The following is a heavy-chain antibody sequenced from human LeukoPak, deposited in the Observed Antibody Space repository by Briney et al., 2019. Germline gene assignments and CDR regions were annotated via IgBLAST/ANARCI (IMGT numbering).Heavy chain of an antibody. D-gene: IGHD3-10*01. J-gene: IGHJ5*02. CDR1: GGSISSSSYY. CDR3: ARHVGFITMVRGVINNNWFDP. CDR2: IYYSGST. V-gene: IGHV4-39*01. Sequence: PSETLSLTCTVSGGSISSSSYYWGWIRQPPGKGLEWIGSIYYSGSTYYNPSLKSRVTISVDTSKKQFSLKLSSVTAADTAVYYCARHVGFITMVRGVINNNWFDPWGQGTLVTVSS.